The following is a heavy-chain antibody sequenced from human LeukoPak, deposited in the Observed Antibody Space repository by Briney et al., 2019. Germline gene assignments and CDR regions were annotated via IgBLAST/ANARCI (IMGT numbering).Heavy chain of an antibody. V-gene: IGHV3-11*01. CDR1: GFTFSDYY. J-gene: IGHJ3*02. CDR2: ISSSGSTI. Sequence: GSLRLSCAASGFTFSDYYMSWIRQAPGKGLEWVSYISSSGSTIYYADSVKGRFTISRDNAKNSLCLQMNSLRAEDTAVYYCARGGITMVRGVIHDAFDIWGQGTMVTVSS. D-gene: IGHD3-10*01. CDR3: ARGGITMVRGVIHDAFDI.